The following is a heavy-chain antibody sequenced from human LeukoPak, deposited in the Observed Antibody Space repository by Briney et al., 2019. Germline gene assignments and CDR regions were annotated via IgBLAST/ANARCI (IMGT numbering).Heavy chain of an antibody. V-gene: IGHV3-11*01. Sequence: GGSLRLSCVASGFTFSDYYMSWIRQAPGKGLEWVSHISSSGSTIYYADSVKGRFTISRDNAKNSLYLQMNSLRAEDTAVYYCARSAVVVIAALPYGMDDWGQGTTVTVSS. D-gene: IGHD2-15*01. CDR1: GFTFSDYY. J-gene: IGHJ6*02. CDR3: ARSAVVVIAALPYGMDD. CDR2: ISSSGSTI.